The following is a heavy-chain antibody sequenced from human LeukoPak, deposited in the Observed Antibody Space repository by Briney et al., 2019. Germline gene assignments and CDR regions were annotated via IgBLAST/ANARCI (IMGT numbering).Heavy chain of an antibody. CDR3: VANGWYALDI. D-gene: IGHD6-19*01. CDR2: IYTSGST. Sequence: SETLSLTCTVSGDSISSYYWSWIRQPAGKGLEWIGRIYTSGSTNYNPSLKSRVTISVDTSKNQFSLNLNSVTAADTAVYYCVANGWYALDIWGQGTMVTVSS. CDR1: GDSISSYY. V-gene: IGHV4-4*07. J-gene: IGHJ3*02.